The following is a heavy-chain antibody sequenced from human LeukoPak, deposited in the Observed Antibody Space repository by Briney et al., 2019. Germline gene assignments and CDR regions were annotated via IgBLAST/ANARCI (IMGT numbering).Heavy chain of an antibody. D-gene: IGHD6-19*01. Sequence: SETLSLTCTVSGGSISSYYWSWIRQPPGKGLEWIGYIYYSGSTNYNPSLKSRVTISVDTSKNQFSLKLSSVTAAYTAVYYCATIERSGWYVSYWGQGTLVTVSS. CDR1: GGSISSYY. CDR3: ATIERSGWYVSY. J-gene: IGHJ4*02. CDR2: IYYSGST. V-gene: IGHV4-59*01.